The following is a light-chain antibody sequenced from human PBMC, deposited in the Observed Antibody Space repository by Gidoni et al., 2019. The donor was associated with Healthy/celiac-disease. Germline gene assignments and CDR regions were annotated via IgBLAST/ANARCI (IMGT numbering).Light chain of an antibody. V-gene: IGKV3-20*01. CDR1: QSVSSSY. Sequence: IVLTPSPGTLSLSPGERATLSCRASQSVSSSYLAWYQQKPGQAPRLLIYGASRRATGIPDRFSGSGSGTDFTLTISRLEPEDFAVYYCQQYGSSPQTFGQGTKVEIK. CDR2: GAS. J-gene: IGKJ1*01. CDR3: QQYGSSPQT.